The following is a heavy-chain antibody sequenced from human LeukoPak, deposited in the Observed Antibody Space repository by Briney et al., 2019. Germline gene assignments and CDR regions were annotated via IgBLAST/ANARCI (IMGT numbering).Heavy chain of an antibody. Sequence: PSETLSLTCTVSGGSVSSYYWSWIRQPPGKGLEWIGYIYYSGSTNYNPSLKSRVTISVDTSKNQFSLTLSSVTAADTAVYYCARGSYDSSGYYQYYFDYWGQATLVTVYS. CDR3: ARGSYDSSGYYQYYFDY. D-gene: IGHD3-22*01. CDR2: IYYSGST. V-gene: IGHV4-59*02. J-gene: IGHJ4*02. CDR1: GGSVSSYY.